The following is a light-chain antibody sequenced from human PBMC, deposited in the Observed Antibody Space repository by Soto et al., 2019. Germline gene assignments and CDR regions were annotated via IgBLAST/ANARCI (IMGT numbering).Light chain of an antibody. V-gene: IGKV3-20*01. J-gene: IGKJ1*01. Sequence: EIVLTQSPGTLSLSPGERATLSWRASQSVSSSYLAWYQQKPGQAPRLLIYGASSRATGIPDRFSGSGSGTDFTLTISSLQAEDVAVYYCQQYYSTPQTFGQGTKVDIK. CDR2: GAS. CDR1: QSVSSSY. CDR3: QQYYSTPQT.